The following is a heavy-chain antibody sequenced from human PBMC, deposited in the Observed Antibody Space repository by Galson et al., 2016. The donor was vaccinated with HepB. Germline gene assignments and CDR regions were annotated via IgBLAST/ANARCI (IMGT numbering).Heavy chain of an antibody. V-gene: IGHV4-59*08. CDR3: ARAGLETKASFDY. J-gene: IGHJ4*02. CDR1: GGSISSDF. CDR2: ISNSGST. Sequence: SETLSLTCTVSGGSISSDFWSWFRQPPGKGLEWIGYISNSGSTNDNPSLRGRVTISADTSKNQFSLRLNSVTAADTAVYYCARAGLETKASFDYWGRGTLVAVSS. D-gene: IGHD1-1*01.